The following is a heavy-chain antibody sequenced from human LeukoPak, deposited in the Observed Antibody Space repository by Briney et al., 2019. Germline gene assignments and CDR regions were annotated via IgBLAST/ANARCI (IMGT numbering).Heavy chain of an antibody. CDR1: GFTFTNYG. J-gene: IGHJ4*02. CDR3: ARDIAHCSGGICYNIRFDF. D-gene: IGHD2-15*01. V-gene: IGHV3-48*01. CDR2: IGVGSSTK. Sequence: GGSLRLSCIVSGFTFTNYGMNWVRQAPGKGLEWVSYIGVGSSTKYYGDSVQGRFSISRDDSKNSVYLEMNSLRTEDTAVYFCARDIAHCSGGICYNIRFDFWGPGILVTVSS.